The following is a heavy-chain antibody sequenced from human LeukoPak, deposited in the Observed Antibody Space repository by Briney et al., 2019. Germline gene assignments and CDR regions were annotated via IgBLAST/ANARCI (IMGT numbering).Heavy chain of an antibody. CDR1: GYTFTDYY. D-gene: IGHD5-24*01. Sequence: ALVKVSCKASGYTFTDYYIHWVRQAPGQGLEWMGWVFPYSGKSNLAQKFQGRVAMTSDTSVGTVYLELSRLTSDDTAVFFCARVQGGYNYFDYWGQGTPVTVSS. CDR3: ARVQGGYNYFDY. CDR2: VFPYSGKS. V-gene: IGHV1-2*02. J-gene: IGHJ4*02.